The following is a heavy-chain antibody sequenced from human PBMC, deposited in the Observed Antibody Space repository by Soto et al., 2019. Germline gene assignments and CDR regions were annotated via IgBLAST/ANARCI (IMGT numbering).Heavy chain of an antibody. V-gene: IGHV4-39*01. J-gene: IGHJ4*02. Sequence: SXTPDLACTVCGGSMKISMDYGGLIQKPPGKGLEWIGSIYYSGSTYYNPSLKSRVTISVDTSKNQFSLKLSSVTAADTAVYYCARHASPIFGVVSYFDYWGQGTLVTVSS. CDR3: ARHASPIFGVVSYFDY. D-gene: IGHD3-3*01. CDR2: IYYSGST. CDR1: GGSMKISMDY.